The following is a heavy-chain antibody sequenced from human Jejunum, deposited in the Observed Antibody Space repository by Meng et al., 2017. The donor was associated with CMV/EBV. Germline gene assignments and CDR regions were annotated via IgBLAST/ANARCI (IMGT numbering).Heavy chain of an antibody. Sequence: KAPKYPFISYGINWVRQAPGQGLEWMGWIGAYNGKTTYAQKFQGRVTMTTDTSTTTAYLYLTSLRSDDTAVYYCARSPVADTSFDSWGQGTLVTVSS. V-gene: IGHV1-18*01. CDR1: KYPFISYG. CDR3: ARSPVADTSFDS. D-gene: IGHD6-19*01. CDR2: IGAYNGKT. J-gene: IGHJ4*02.